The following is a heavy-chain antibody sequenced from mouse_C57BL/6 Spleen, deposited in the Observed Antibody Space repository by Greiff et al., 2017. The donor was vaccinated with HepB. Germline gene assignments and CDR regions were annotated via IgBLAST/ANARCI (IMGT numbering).Heavy chain of an antibody. V-gene: IGHV3-6*01. CDR1: GYSITSGYY. CDR2: ISYDGSN. CDR3: ARHGSFPYWYFDV. J-gene: IGHJ1*03. D-gene: IGHD1-1*01. Sequence: EVQLVESGPGLVKPSQSLSLTCSVTGYSITSGYYWNWIRQFPGNKLEWMGYISYDGSNNYNPSLKNRISITRDTSKNQFFLKLNSVTTEDTATYYCARHGSFPYWYFDVWGTGTTVTVSS.